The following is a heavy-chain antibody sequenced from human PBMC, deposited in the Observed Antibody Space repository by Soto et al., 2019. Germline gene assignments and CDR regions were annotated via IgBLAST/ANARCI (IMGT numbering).Heavy chain of an antibody. D-gene: IGHD5-18*01. CDR3: AKDRGYSYGYYYYYVMDV. CDR2: ISYDGSNK. Sequence: QVQLVESGGGVVQPGRSLRLSCAASGFTFSSYGMHWVRQAPGKGLEWVAVISYDGSNKYYADSVKGRFTISRDNSKNTLYLQMNSLRAEDTAVYYCAKDRGYSYGYYYYYVMDVWGQGTTVTVSS. CDR1: GFTFSSYG. J-gene: IGHJ6*02. V-gene: IGHV3-30*18.